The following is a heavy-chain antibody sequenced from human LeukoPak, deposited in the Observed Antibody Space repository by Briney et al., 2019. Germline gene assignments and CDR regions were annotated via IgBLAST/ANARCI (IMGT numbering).Heavy chain of an antibody. CDR1: GFTFSSYW. V-gene: IGHV3-7*03. Sequence: GGSLRLSCAASGFTFSSYWMSWVRQAPGKGLEGVANIKQDGSEKNYVDSVKGRLTISRDNAKNSLYLQMNSLRAEDTAVYYCAKDRTTGAFDIWGQGTMVTVSS. J-gene: IGHJ3*02. CDR3: AKDRTTGAFDI. CDR2: IKQDGSEK. D-gene: IGHD4-17*01.